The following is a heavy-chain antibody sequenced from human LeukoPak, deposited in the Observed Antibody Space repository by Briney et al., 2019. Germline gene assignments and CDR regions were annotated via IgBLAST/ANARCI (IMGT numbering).Heavy chain of an antibody. J-gene: IGHJ6*02. CDR3: VNYGMDV. Sequence: GGSLRLSCAASGFTFSMYAMHWVRQAPGKGLEYVSAISSDGGSTYYANSVKGRFTISRDNSKNTLYLQMGSLKAEDMAVYYCVNYGMDVWGQGTTVTVSS. V-gene: IGHV3-64*01. CDR1: GFTFSMYA. CDR2: ISSDGGST.